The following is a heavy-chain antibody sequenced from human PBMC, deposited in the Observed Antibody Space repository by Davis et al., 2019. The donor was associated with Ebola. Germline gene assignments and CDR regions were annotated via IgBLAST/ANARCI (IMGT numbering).Heavy chain of an antibody. CDR2: IKSKTDGGTT. CDR3: KRDYVDY. J-gene: IGHJ4*02. Sequence: GESLKISCAASGFTFSNAWLSWVRQAPGKGLEWVGRIKSKTDGGTTDYAAPVKGRFTISRDDSKNTLYLQMNSLKTEDTAVYYCKRDYVDYWGQGTLVTVSS. V-gene: IGHV3-15*01. CDR1: GFTFSNAW.